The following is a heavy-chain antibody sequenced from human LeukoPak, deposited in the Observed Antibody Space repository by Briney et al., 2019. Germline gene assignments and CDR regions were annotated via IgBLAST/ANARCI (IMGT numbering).Heavy chain of an antibody. J-gene: IGHJ4*02. CDR3: VKDTPTTGYHLDS. CDR1: GFTFSSYS. CDR2: ISSSSSYI. V-gene: IGHV3-21*06. D-gene: IGHD1-1*01. Sequence: GGSLRLSCAASGFTFSSYSMNWVRQAPGKGLEWVSSISSSSSYIYYADSVKGRFTISRDNSENKLYLQINSLRVEDTAVYYCVKDTPTTGYHLDSWGQGTLVTVSS.